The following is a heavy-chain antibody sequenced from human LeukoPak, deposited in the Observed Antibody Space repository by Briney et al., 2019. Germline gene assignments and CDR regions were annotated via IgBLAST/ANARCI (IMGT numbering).Heavy chain of an antibody. Sequence: PSETLSLTCTVSGGSISSGGYYWSWIRQHPGKGLEWIGYIYYSGSTYYNPSLKSRVTISVDTSKNQFSLKLSSVTAADTAVYYCAGDTYYYDSSGYRLGYGMDVWGQGTTVTVSS. J-gene: IGHJ6*02. D-gene: IGHD3-22*01. CDR2: IYYSGST. CDR3: AGDTYYYDSSGYRLGYGMDV. CDR1: GGSISSGGYY. V-gene: IGHV4-31*03.